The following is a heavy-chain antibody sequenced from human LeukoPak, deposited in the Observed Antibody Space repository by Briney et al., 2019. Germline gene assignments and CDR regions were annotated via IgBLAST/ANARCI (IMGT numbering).Heavy chain of an antibody. J-gene: IGHJ3*02. D-gene: IGHD2-2*02. Sequence: SETLSLTCAVSGGSISSGGYSWSWIRQPPGKGLEWIGYIYHSGSTYYNPSLKSRVTISVDRSKNQFSLKLSSVTAADTAVYYCARGLDPHQYCSSTSCYTDAFDIWGQGTMVTVSS. CDR3: ARGLDPHQYCSSTSCYTDAFDI. CDR1: GGSISSGGYS. V-gene: IGHV4-30-2*01. CDR2: IYHSGST.